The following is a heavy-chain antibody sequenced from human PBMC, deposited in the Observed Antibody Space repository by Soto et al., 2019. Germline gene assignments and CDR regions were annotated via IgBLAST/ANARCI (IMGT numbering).Heavy chain of an antibody. CDR1: GFTFSVYD. J-gene: IGHJ3*01. D-gene: IGHD3-3*02. V-gene: IGHV3-21*01. CDR2: ISRSSDYI. CDR3: ARYLSGTYIPFDF. Sequence: EVQLVESGGGLGKPGGSLRLSCEASGFTFSVYDMIWFRKAPGKGLEWVSSISRSSDYIYYEDSLKGRFTVSRDNAKNSLYLEMNSLRAEDTAVYYCARYLSGTYIPFDFWGQGTLVTVSS.